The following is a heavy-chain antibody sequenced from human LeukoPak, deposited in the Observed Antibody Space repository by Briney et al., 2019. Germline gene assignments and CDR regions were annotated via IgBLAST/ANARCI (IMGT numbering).Heavy chain of an antibody. D-gene: IGHD3-22*01. CDR3: ARQSYYYDSSGYYHDY. J-gene: IGHJ4*02. CDR1: GYSSTSYW. V-gene: IGHV5-51*01. Sequence: GESLKISCKGSGYSSTSYWIGWVRQMPGKGLEWMGIIYPGDSDTRYSPSFQGQVTISADKSISTAYLQWSSLKASDTAMYYCARQSYYYDSSGYYHDYWGQGTLVTVSS. CDR2: IYPGDSDT.